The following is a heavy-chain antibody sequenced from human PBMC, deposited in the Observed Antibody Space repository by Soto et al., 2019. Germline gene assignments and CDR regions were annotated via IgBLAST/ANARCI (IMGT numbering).Heavy chain of an antibody. CDR3: ARDTRHPSTIFGVVIPFDD. CDR2: ISAYNGNT. CDR1: GYTFTSYG. D-gene: IGHD3-3*01. J-gene: IGHJ4*02. Sequence: QVQLVQSGAEVKKPGASVKVSCKASGYTFTSYGISWVRQAPGQGLEWMGWISAYNGNTNYAQKLQGRVTMTTDTSTSPAYMELRSLRSDDTAVYYCARDTRHPSTIFGVVIPFDDWGQGTLVTVSS. V-gene: IGHV1-18*01.